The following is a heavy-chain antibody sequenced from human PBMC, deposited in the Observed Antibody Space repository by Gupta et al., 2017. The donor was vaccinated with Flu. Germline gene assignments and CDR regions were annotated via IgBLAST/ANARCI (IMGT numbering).Heavy chain of an antibody. CDR2: MRSGGDDT. D-gene: IGHD2-21*02. V-gene: IGHV3-23*01. Sequence: PGKGLEWVSLMRSGGDDTYDAEYVKGRFTISRDNAKNTLNLQMDRLRADDTGVYYCAKVDITVVTWGWGFDYWGQGTLVTVSS. CDR3: AKVDITVVTWGWGFDY. J-gene: IGHJ4*02.